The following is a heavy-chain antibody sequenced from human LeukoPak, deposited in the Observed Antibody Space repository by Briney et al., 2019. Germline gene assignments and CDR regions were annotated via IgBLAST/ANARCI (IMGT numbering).Heavy chain of an antibody. CDR3: ARDIAAAGRYFDY. CDR1: GGSISSYY. Sequence: SETLSLTCTVSGGSISSYYWSWIRQPPGKGLEWIGYIYYSGSTNYNPSLKGRVTISVDTSKNQFSLKLSSVTAADTAVYYCARDIAAAGRYFDYWGQGTLVTVSS. J-gene: IGHJ4*02. CDR2: IYYSGST. V-gene: IGHV4-59*01. D-gene: IGHD6-13*01.